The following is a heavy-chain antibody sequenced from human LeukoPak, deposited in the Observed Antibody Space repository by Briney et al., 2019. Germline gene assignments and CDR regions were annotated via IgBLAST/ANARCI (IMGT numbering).Heavy chain of an antibody. CDR2: ISSSSSTI. CDR3: ARDFGDYSYYYYMDV. D-gene: IGHD4-17*01. V-gene: IGHV3-48*01. Sequence: GGSLRLSCAASRFTFSSYSMNWVRQAPGKGLEWVSYISSSSSTIYYTDSVKGRFTISRDNAKNSLYLQMNSLRAEDTAVYYCARDFGDYSYYYYMDVWGKGTTVTVSS. CDR1: RFTFSSYS. J-gene: IGHJ6*03.